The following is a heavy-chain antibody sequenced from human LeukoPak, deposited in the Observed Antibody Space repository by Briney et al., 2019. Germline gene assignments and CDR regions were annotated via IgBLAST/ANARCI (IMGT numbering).Heavy chain of an antibody. CDR2: IYYSGST. J-gene: IGHJ4*02. CDR3: ARRSPAAAGRGGFDY. CDR1: GGSISSSSYY. D-gene: IGHD6-13*01. Sequence: SETLSLTCTVSGGSISSSSYYWGWIRQPPGKGLEWIGSIYYSGSTYYNPSLKSRVTIPVDTSKNQFSLKLSSVTAADTAVYYCARRSPAAAGRGGFDYWGQGTLVTVSS. V-gene: IGHV4-39*01.